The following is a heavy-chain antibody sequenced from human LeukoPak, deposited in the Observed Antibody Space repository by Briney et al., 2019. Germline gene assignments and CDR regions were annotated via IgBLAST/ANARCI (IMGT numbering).Heavy chain of an antibody. Sequence: SQTLSLTCGISGDSVSSNSAAWNWIRQSPSRGLEWLGRTYYRSKWYNDYAVSVKSRMTINPDTSKNQFPLQLNSVTPEDTAVYYCARARITMVRGYYYYYMDVWGKGTTVTISS. J-gene: IGHJ6*03. CDR3: ARARITMVRGYYYYYMDV. D-gene: IGHD3-10*01. CDR1: GDSVSSNSAA. V-gene: IGHV6-1*01. CDR2: TYYRSKWYN.